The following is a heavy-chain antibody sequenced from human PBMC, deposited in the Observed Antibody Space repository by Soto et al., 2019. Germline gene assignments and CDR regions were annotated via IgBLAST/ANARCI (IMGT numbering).Heavy chain of an antibody. J-gene: IGHJ6*02. Sequence: SETLSLTGSVYGGSFSGYYWSWIRQPPGKGLEWSGEINHIVSTNYNPSLNSPGTIAVDTSKNQFSLKLSSVTAAATAAYYCASSESYYYASGSSYGMDVWGQGTTVTVYS. CDR2: INHIVST. D-gene: IGHD3-10*01. CDR3: ASSESYYYASGSSYGMDV. CDR1: GGSFSGYY. V-gene: IGHV4-34*01.